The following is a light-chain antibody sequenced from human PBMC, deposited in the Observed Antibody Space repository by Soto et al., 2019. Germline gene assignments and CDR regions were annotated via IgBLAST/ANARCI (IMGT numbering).Light chain of an antibody. V-gene: IGKV3-15*01. CDR3: QQYHTWPIT. CDR2: GAS. Sequence: EIVLTQSPATLSLSPGERATFSCRASQGVSRKLAWYQHKPGQAPRLLISGASTGATGIPARFSGSGSGTEFTLTISSLQSEDCAIYYCQQYHTWPITFGGGTKVDIK. J-gene: IGKJ4*01. CDR1: QGVSRK.